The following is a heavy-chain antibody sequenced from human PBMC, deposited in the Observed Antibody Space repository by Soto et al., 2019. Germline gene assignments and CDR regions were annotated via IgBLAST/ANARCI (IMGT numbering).Heavy chain of an antibody. D-gene: IGHD3-22*01. Sequence: ASETLSLTCTVSGGSVSSGSYYWSWIRQPPGKGLEWIGYIYYSGSTNYNPSLKSRVTISVDTSKNQFSLKLSSVTAADTAVYYCARDEYYYDSSGYSDWGQGTLVTVSS. J-gene: IGHJ4*02. CDR2: IYYSGST. CDR3: ARDEYYYDSSGYSD. V-gene: IGHV4-61*01. CDR1: GGSVSSGSYY.